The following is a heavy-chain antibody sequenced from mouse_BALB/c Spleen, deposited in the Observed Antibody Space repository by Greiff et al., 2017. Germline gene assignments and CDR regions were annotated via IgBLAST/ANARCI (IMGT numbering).Heavy chain of an antibody. Sequence: VQLQQSGPGLVKPSQSLSLTCTVTGYSITSDYAWNWIRQFPGNKLEWMGYISYSGSTSYNPSLKSRISITRDTSKNQFFLQLNSVTTEDTATYYCARSDYGAAYWGQGTLVTVSA. CDR3: ARSDYGAAY. CDR2: ISYSGST. CDR1: GYSITSDYA. V-gene: IGHV3-2*02. J-gene: IGHJ3*01. D-gene: IGHD1-1*02.